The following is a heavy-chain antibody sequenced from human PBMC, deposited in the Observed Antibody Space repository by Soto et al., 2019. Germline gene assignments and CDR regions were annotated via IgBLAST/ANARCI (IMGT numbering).Heavy chain of an antibody. V-gene: IGHV4-59*01. Sequence: SETLSLTCTVSGDSISDYYWSWIRQPPGKGLEWIGYIYYSGSTNYNPSLKSRVTISIDTSKNQFSLKVISVTAADTAVYYCARRITVFGVVQFDPWGQGTLVTVSS. CDR2: IYYSGST. CDR1: GDSISDYY. J-gene: IGHJ5*02. CDR3: ARRITVFGVVQFDP. D-gene: IGHD3-3*01.